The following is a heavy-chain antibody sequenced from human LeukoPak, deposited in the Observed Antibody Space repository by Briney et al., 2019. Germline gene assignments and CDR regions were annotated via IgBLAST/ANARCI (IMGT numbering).Heavy chain of an antibody. J-gene: IGHJ4*02. D-gene: IGHD4/OR15-4a*01. V-gene: IGHV4-39*01. CDR3: AILTIPYYFDY. CDR2: IYYSGST. Sequence: PSETLSLTCTVSGGSISSSSYYWGWIRQPPGKGLEWIVSIYYSGSTYYNPSLKSPVTISVDTSKNQFSLKLSSVTAADTAVYYCAILTIPYYFDYWGQGTLVTVSS. CDR1: GGSISSSSYY.